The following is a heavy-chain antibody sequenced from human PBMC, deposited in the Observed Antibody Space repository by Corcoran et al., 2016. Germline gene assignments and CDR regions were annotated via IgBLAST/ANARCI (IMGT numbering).Heavy chain of an antibody. V-gene: IGHV4-38-2*02. CDR3: AIPEGQ. Sequence: QVQLQESGPGLVKPSETLSLTCTVSGYSISRGYYWGWIRQPPGKGLEWIGSIYHSGSTYYNPSLKSRVTISVDTSKNQFSLKLSSVTTADTAVYYCAIPEGQWGQGTLVTVSS. CDR1: GYSISRGYY. J-gene: IGHJ4*02. CDR2: IYHSGST.